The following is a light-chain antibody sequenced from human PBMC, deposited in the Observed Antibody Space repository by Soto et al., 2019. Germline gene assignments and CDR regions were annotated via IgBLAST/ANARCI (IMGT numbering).Light chain of an antibody. J-gene: IGLJ2*01. V-gene: IGLV1-51*01. CDR2: DNN. Sequence: QSVLTQPPSVSAAPGQMVTISCSGSTSNIGNNYVSWYRQLPGTAPKLLIYDNNKRPSGIPDRFSGSKSGTSATLGITGLQTGDEADYYCGTWDSSLSAEIFGGGTKVIVL. CDR3: GTWDSSLSAEI. CDR1: TSNIGNNY.